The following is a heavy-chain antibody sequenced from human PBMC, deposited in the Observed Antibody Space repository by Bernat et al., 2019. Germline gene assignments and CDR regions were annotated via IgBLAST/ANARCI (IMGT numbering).Heavy chain of an antibody. V-gene: IGHV4-39*01. D-gene: IGHD3-3*01. CDR3: AGYYDFWSGPSDY. CDR1: GGSISSSSYY. CDR2: IYYSGST. Sequence: QLQLQESGPGLVKPSETLSLTCTVSGGSISSSSYYWGWIRQPPGKGLEWIGSIYYSGSTYYNPSLKSRVTISIDTSKTQFSRKLSCVTAADTAVYYCAGYYDFWSGPSDYWGQGTLVTVSS. J-gene: IGHJ4*02.